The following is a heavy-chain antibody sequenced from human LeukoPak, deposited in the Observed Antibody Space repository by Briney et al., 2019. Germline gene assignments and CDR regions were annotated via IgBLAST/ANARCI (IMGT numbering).Heavy chain of an antibody. Sequence: GASVKVSCKASGYTFTSYGISWVRQAPGQGLEWMGWISAYNGNTNYAQKLQGRVTMTTDTSTSTAYMELRSLRSDDTAVYYCARVGRDGYNFNYYYYMDVWGKGTTVTVSS. D-gene: IGHD5-24*01. CDR2: ISAYNGNT. J-gene: IGHJ6*03. V-gene: IGHV1-18*01. CDR1: GYTFTSYG. CDR3: ARVGRDGYNFNYYYYMDV.